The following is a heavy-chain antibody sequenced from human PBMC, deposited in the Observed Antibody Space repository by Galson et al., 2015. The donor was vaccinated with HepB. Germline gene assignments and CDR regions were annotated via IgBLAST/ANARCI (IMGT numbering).Heavy chain of an antibody. J-gene: IGHJ4*02. CDR3: ARADFWSGYFDFDY. CDR2: ISSSGSTI. CDR1: GFTFSSYE. D-gene: IGHD3-3*01. Sequence: SLRLSCAASGFTFSSYEMNWVRQAPGKGLEWVSYISSSGSTIYYADSVKGRFTISRDNAKNSLYLQMNSLRAEDAAVYYCARADFWSGYFDFDYWGQGTLVTVSS. V-gene: IGHV3-48*03.